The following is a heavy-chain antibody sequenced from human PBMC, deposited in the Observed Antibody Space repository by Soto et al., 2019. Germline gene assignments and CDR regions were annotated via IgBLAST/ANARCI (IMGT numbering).Heavy chain of an antibody. Sequence: PGGSLRLSCAASGFTFSSYSMNWVRQAPGKGLEWVSYISSSSSTIYYADSVKGRITISRDNAKNSLYLQMNSLRAEDTVVFYCARPGYFSGGSCYSEYIYYYYYYMDVWGKGTTVTVSS. D-gene: IGHD2-15*01. CDR1: GFTFSSYS. CDR3: ARPGYFSGGSCYSEYIYYYYYYMDV. J-gene: IGHJ6*03. CDR2: ISSSSSTI. V-gene: IGHV3-48*01.